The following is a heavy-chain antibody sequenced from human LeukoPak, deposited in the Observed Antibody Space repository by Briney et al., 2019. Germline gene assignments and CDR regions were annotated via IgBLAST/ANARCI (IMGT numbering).Heavy chain of an antibody. CDR2: IYYSGST. V-gene: IGHV4-39*07. J-gene: IGHJ5*02. CDR3: ARDSENMDTAMVKGFDP. CDR1: GGSISSSSYY. D-gene: IGHD5-18*01. Sequence: SETLSLTCTVSGGSISSSSYYWGWIRQPPGKGLEWIGSIYYSGSTYYNPSLKSRVTISVDTSKNQFSLKLSSVTAADTAVYYCARDSENMDTAMVKGFDPWGQGTLVTVSS.